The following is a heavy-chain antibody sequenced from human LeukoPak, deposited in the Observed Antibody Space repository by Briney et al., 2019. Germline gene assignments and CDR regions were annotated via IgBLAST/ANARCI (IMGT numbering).Heavy chain of an antibody. CDR1: GYTFTGYY. CDR3: ARDRAYCGGDCYSYVDYFDY. D-gene: IGHD2-21*02. J-gene: IGHJ4*02. CDR2: INPNSGGT. V-gene: IGHV1-2*02. Sequence: ASVKVSCKASGYTFTGYYMHWVRQAPGQGLGWMGWINPNSGGTNYAQKFQGRVTMTRDTSISTAYMELSRLRSDDTAVYYCARDRAYCGGDCYSYVDYFDYWGQGTLVTVSS.